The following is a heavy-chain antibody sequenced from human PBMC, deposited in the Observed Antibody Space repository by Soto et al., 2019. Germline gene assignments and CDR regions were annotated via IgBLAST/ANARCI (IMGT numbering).Heavy chain of an antibody. Sequence: SETLSLTCAVYGGSFSGYYWSWIRQPPGKGLEWIGEINHSGSTNYNPSLKSRVTISVDTSKNQFSLKLSSVTAADTAVYYCARGNDFWSGYYEGRYYYYYMDVSGKGTTVLVSS. D-gene: IGHD3-3*01. V-gene: IGHV4-34*01. J-gene: IGHJ6*03. CDR1: GGSFSGYY. CDR2: INHSGST. CDR3: ARGNDFWSGYYEGRYYYYYMDV.